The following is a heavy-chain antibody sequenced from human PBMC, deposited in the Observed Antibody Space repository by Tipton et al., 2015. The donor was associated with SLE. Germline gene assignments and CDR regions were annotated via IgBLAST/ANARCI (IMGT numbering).Heavy chain of an antibody. CDR3: ARDRHYRGNVWFDP. D-gene: IGHD5-12*01. CDR2: IYQTGSS. V-gene: IGHV4-30-2*01. J-gene: IGHJ5*02. Sequence: TLSLTCAVSGDPITSGDYFWSWLRQPPGKGLEWIGHIYQTGSSYSNPSLKSRVNISLDRSKNQFSLRLSSVTAADTAVYYCARDRHYRGNVWFDPWGRGILVTVSS. CDR1: GDPITSGDYF.